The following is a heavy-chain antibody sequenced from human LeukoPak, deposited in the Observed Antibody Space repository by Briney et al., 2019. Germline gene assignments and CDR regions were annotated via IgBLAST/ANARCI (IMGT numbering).Heavy chain of an antibody. CDR1: GFTFNNYA. V-gene: IGHV3-23*01. D-gene: IGHD3-22*01. Sequence: PGGSLRLSCAASGFTFNNYAMSWVRQAPAKGLEWVSAIRGSGGSTYYADPLKDRFTISRDNSKNTLYLQMNSLRAEDTALYYCAKDGIGGIYYDSSGYFDYWGQGTLVTVSS. CDR3: AKDGIGGIYYDSSGYFDY. CDR2: IRGSGGST. J-gene: IGHJ4*02.